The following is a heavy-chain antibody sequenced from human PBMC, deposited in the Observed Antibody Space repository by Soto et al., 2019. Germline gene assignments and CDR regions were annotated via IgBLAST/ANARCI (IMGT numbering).Heavy chain of an antibody. Sequence: QLQLQESGSGLVKPSQTLSLTCAVSGGSISSGGYSWSWIRQPPGKGLESIGYIYHSGSTYYNPSLKTRVPISLDRAKNQFSLKLSSVTAADTAVYYCARGMPTVTPFDYWGQGTLVTVSS. J-gene: IGHJ4*02. V-gene: IGHV4-30-2*01. CDR3: ARGMPTVTPFDY. CDR2: IYHSGST. D-gene: IGHD4-17*01. CDR1: GGSISSGGYS.